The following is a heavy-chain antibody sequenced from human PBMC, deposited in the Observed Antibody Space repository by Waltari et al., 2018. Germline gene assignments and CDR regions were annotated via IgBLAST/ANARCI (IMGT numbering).Heavy chain of an antibody. V-gene: IGHV3-7*01. CDR3: TRGGRDSSWYWRD. Sequence: EVQLVESGGGLAETGGSLRLSCAASGLSFSNYWMTWVRKASGKGPEWVANIKQDGSEKYYMDSVKGRFTISRDNAKNSLYLQMNNLRVEDTAVYYCTRGGRDSSWYWRDWGQGTLVTVSS. J-gene: IGHJ4*02. D-gene: IGHD6-13*01. CDR2: IKQDGSEK. CDR1: GLSFSNYW.